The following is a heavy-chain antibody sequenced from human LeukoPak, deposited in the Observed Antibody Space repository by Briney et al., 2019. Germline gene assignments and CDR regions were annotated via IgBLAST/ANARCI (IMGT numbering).Heavy chain of an antibody. CDR3: ARFGPHSSSWYYFDY. D-gene: IGHD6-13*01. CDR1: GYTFTSYG. V-gene: IGHV1-18*01. J-gene: IGHJ4*02. Sequence: ASVKVSCKASGYTFTSYGISWVRQAPGQGLEWMGWISAYNGNTNYAPKLQGRVTMTTDTSTSTAYMELRSLRSDDTAVYYCARFGPHSSSWYYFDYWGQGTLVTVSS. CDR2: ISAYNGNT.